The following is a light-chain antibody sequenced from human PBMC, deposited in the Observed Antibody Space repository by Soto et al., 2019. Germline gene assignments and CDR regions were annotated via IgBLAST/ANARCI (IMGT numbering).Light chain of an antibody. CDR1: QSISSW. Sequence: DIQMTQSPSTLSASVGDRVTITCRASQSISSWLAWYQQKPGKAPKLLIYDASSLESGVPSRFSGSGSGTEFTRTISSLQPDDFATYYCQQYNSSSPWTFGQGTKVEIK. J-gene: IGKJ1*01. CDR3: QQYNSSSPWT. V-gene: IGKV1-5*01. CDR2: DAS.